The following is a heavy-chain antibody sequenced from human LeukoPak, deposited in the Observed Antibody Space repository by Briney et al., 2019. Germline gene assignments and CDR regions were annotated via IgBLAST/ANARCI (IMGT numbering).Heavy chain of an antibody. D-gene: IGHD6-13*01. CDR1: GFTFSSYS. CDR3: AKDPLHYIAAAGSDY. J-gene: IGHJ4*02. V-gene: IGHV3-21*01. Sequence: GGSLRLSCAASGFTFSSYSMNWVRQAPGKGLEWVSSISSSSSYIYYADSVKGRFTISRDNAKNSLYLQMNSLRAEDTAVYYCAKDPLHYIAAAGSDYWGQGTLVTVSS. CDR2: ISSSSSYI.